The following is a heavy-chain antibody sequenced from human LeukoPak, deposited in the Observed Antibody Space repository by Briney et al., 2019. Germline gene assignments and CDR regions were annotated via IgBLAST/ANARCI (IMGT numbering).Heavy chain of an antibody. D-gene: IGHD5-24*01. J-gene: IGHJ4*02. Sequence: AGRSLRLSCAASGFTFSSYAMRWVRQAPGKGLEWVAVISYDGSNKYYADSVKGRFTISRDNSKNTLYLQMNSLRAEDTAVYYCARDRERWLQPFDYWGQEPLVRVSS. V-gene: IGHV3-30-3*01. CDR1: GFTFSSYA. CDR2: ISYDGSNK. CDR3: ARDRERWLQPFDY.